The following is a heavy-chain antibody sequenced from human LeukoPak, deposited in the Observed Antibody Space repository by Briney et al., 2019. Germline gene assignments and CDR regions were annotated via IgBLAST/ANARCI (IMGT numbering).Heavy chain of an antibody. CDR2: IIPIFGTA. CDR1: GGTFSSYA. D-gene: IGHD3-10*01. V-gene: IGHV1-69*06. Sequence: SVKVSCKASGGTFSSYAISWVRQAPGQGLEGMGGIIPIFGTANYAQKFQGRVTITADKSTSTAYIELSSLRSEDTAVYYCAREGYYGSGSYYDYWGQGTLVTVSS. J-gene: IGHJ4*02. CDR3: AREGYYGSGSYYDY.